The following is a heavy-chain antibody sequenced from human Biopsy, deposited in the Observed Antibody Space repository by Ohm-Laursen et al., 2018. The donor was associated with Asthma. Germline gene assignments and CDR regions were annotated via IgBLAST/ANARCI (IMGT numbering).Heavy chain of an antibody. D-gene: IGHD1-26*01. V-gene: IGHV3-30*18. J-gene: IGHJ4*02. Sequence: SLRLSCAASGFTFSNYGMHWVRQAPGKGLDWVAVISFDGSNKSYTDSVKGRFTISRDNSGNTLHLQMNSLRAEDTAVYYCAKDVFPGWELRRGPDYWGQGTLVTVSS. CDR2: ISFDGSNK. CDR3: AKDVFPGWELRRGPDY. CDR1: GFTFSNYG.